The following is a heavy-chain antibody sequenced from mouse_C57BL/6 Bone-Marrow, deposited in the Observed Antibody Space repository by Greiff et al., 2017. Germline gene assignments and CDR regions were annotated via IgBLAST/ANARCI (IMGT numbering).Heavy chain of an antibody. Sequence: QVQLQQPGAELVKPGASVKLSCKASGYTFTNYWLHWVKQRPGQGLAWIGMMHPNGGSPDYNEKFKSEATLSVDTSSRTAYIELSSLTSEDSAVFYCARSYDYVDYTMDYWGQGTSVTVST. CDR2: MHPNGGSP. V-gene: IGHV1-64*01. CDR1: GYTFTNYW. J-gene: IGHJ4*01. CDR3: ARSYDYVDYTMDY. D-gene: IGHD2-4*01.